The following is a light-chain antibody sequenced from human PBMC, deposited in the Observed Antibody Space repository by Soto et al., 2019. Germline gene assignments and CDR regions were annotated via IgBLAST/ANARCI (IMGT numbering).Light chain of an antibody. CDR1: ESIIRW. CDR2: DAS. V-gene: IGKV1-5*01. CDR3: QQYNRYPYT. Sequence: DIQMTQSPSTLSASVGDRVTITCRASESIIRWLAWYQQKTGKVPKLLIYDASSVQSGDPSRFSGSGSGTEFTLTISSLQPDDSATYYCQQYNRYPYTFGQGTKLEIK. J-gene: IGKJ2*01.